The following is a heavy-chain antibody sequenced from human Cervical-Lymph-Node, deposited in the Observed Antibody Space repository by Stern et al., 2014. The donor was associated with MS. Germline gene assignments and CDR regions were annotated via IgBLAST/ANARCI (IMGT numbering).Heavy chain of an antibody. D-gene: IGHD6-13*01. CDR2: INPSGGST. V-gene: IGHV1-46*03. CDR1: GYTFTSYY. Sequence: VQLVESGAEVKKPGALVKVSCKASGYTFTSYYMHWVRQAPGQGLEWMGFINPSGGSTTYAQKFQGRVTMTRDTSTSTVYMELSSLRYEDTAVYYCARPDYTSSLYFDCWGQGTLVTVSS. CDR3: ARPDYTSSLYFDC. J-gene: IGHJ4*02.